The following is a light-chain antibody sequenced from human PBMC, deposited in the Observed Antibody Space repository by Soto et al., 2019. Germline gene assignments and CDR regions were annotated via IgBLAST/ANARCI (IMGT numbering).Light chain of an antibody. CDR1: SSNIVAGYA. Sequence: QSVLTQPPSVSGAPGQRVTISCTGSSSNIVAGYAVHWYQQLPGTAPKLLIYGNSNRPSGVPDRFSGSKSGTSASLAITGLQGEDEADYYCKSYDSSLSGYVVFGGGTKLTVL. CDR3: KSYDSSLSGYVV. CDR2: GNS. J-gene: IGLJ2*01. V-gene: IGLV1-40*01.